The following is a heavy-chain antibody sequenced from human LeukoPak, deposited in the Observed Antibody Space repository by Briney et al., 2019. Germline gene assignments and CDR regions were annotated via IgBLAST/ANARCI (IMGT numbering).Heavy chain of an antibody. CDR1: GYTFTRYG. Sequence: ASVKVSCKASGYTFTRYGISWVRQAPGQGLEWMGWISAYNGNTNYAQKLQGRVTMTTDTSTSTAYMELSRLRSDDTAVYCCARSISSSSFDYWGQGTLVTVSS. CDR3: ARSISSSSFDY. V-gene: IGHV1-18*01. D-gene: IGHD6-6*01. CDR2: ISAYNGNT. J-gene: IGHJ4*02.